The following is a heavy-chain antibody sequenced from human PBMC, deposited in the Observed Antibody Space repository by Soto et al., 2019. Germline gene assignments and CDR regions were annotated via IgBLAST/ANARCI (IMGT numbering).Heavy chain of an antibody. Sequence: GGSLRLSCAASGFTFSSYAMSWVRQAPGKGLEWVSAISGRGGITYYADSVKGRFTISRDNPKNTLYLQMNSLRAEDTAVYYCAKDLDCGGDGYPPASPTGYGMEVWGQGTTVTVS. CDR2: ISGRGGIT. D-gene: IGHD2-21*02. CDR3: AKDLDCGGDGYPPASPTGYGMEV. CDR1: GFTFSSYA. J-gene: IGHJ6*02. V-gene: IGHV3-23*01.